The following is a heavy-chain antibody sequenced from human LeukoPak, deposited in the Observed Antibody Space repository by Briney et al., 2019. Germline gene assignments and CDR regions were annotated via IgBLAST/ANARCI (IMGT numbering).Heavy chain of an antibody. J-gene: IGHJ4*02. CDR2: IYYSGST. D-gene: IGHD5-12*01. Sequence: SETLSLTCTVSGGSISSGGYYWSWIRQHPGKGLEWIGYIYYSGSTYYNPSLKSRVTISVDTSKNQFSLKLSSVTAADTAVYYCARVDDSGYVFDYWGQGTLVAVSS. CDR1: GGSISSGGYY. V-gene: IGHV4-30-4*08. CDR3: ARVDDSGYVFDY.